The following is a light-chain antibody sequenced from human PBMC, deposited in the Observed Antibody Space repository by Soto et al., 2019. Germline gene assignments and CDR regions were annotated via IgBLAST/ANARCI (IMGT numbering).Light chain of an antibody. CDR1: SSDVGSYNL. V-gene: IGLV2-23*02. J-gene: IGLJ1*01. CDR2: EVS. CDR3: CSYSGSSTLNYV. Sequence: QSVLTQPASVSGSPGQSITISCTGTSSDVGSYNLVSWYQQHPGKAPKLMIYEVSKRPSGVSNRFSGSKSGNTASLTISGLQSEDEADYYCCSYSGSSTLNYVFGTGTKVTLL.